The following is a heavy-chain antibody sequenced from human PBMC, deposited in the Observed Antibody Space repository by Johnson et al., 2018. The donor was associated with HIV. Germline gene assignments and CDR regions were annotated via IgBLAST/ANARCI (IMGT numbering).Heavy chain of an antibody. CDR1: GFNFTYYW. CDR2: IKRAGSET. D-gene: IGHD7-27*01. V-gene: IGHV3-7*05. J-gene: IGHJ3*01. Sequence: VLLVESGGNLVQPGGALRLSCAASGFNFTYYWMSWVRQAPGKGLEWVSNIKRAGSETYYGDSVKGRFTIHRDNAKNSLYLQMNSLRVEDTAMYYCVRDFGHWDDAFGFWGRGTKVTVSS. CDR3: VRDFGHWDDAFGF.